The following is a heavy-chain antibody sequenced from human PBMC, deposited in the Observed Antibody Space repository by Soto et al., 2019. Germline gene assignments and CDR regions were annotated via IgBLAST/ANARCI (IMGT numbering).Heavy chain of an antibody. Sequence: QVHLVQSGAEVKKPGASVKVSCKGSVYAFTTYGITWVRQAPGQGLEWMGWISAHNGNTNYAQKLQGRVTVTRDTSTSTAYMELRSLRSDDTAVYYCARGRYGAYWGQGALVTVSS. CDR3: ARGRYGAY. CDR1: VYAFTTYG. D-gene: IGHD3-10*01. CDR2: ISAHNGNT. V-gene: IGHV1-18*01. J-gene: IGHJ4*02.